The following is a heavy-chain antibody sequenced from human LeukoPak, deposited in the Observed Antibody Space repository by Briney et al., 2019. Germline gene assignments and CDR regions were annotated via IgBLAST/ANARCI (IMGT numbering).Heavy chain of an antibody. CDR3: AKKGLNYDSIHYPIDY. J-gene: IGHJ4*02. V-gene: IGHV3-23*01. CDR1: GFTFSSYA. CDR2: ISGSGGST. D-gene: IGHD3-22*01. Sequence: GGSLRLSCAASGFTFSSYAMSWVRQAPGKGLEWVSAISGSGGSTYYADSVKGRFTISRDNSKNTLYLQMNSLRAEDTAVYYCAKKGLNYDSIHYPIDYWGQGTLVTVSS.